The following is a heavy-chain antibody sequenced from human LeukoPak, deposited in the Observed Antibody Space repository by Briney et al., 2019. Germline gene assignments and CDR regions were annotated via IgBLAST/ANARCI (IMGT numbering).Heavy chain of an antibody. J-gene: IGHJ4*02. CDR1: GFTFSSYA. D-gene: IGHD2-15*01. V-gene: IGHV3-23*01. Sequence: GGSLRLSCAASGFTFSSYAMSWVRQAPGKGLEWVSGTSGSGGSTYYAGSVKGRFTISRYNSKNTLYLQMNSLRVEDTAVYYCAKNGGSQCYSHLDSWGQGTLVTVSS. CDR3: AKNGGSQCYSHLDS. CDR2: TSGSGGST.